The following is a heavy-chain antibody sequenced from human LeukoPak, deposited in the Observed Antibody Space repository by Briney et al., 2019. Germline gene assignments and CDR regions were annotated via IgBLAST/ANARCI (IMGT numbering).Heavy chain of an antibody. V-gene: IGHV1-46*01. J-gene: IGHJ4*02. CDR2: INPSGGST. D-gene: IGHD5-24*01. CDR1: GYTFTSYY. CDR3: ASSRDGYNTIEN. Sequence: ALVKVSCKASGYTFTSYYMHWVRQAPGQGLEWMGIINPSGGSTSYAQKFQGRVTMTRDTSTSTVYMELSSLRSEDTAVYYCASSRDGYNTIENWGQGTLVTVSS.